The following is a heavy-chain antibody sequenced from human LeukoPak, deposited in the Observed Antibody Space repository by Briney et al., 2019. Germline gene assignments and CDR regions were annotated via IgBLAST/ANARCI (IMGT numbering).Heavy chain of an antibody. CDR3: ARVFGPSGIAYYYYMDV. J-gene: IGHJ6*03. D-gene: IGHD6-13*01. V-gene: IGHV1-18*01. CDR2: ISAYNGNT. Sequence: ASVKVSCKASGYTFTSYGISWVRQAPGQGLEWMGWISAYNGNTNYAQKLQGRVTMTTDTSTSTAYMELRSLRSDDTAVYYCARVFGPSGIAYYYYMDVWGKGTTVTVSS. CDR1: GYTFTSYG.